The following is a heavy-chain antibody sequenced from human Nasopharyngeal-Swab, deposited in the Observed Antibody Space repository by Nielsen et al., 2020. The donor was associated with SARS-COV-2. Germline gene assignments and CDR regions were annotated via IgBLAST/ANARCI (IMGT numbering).Heavy chain of an antibody. CDR3: ARLTVLLWFGEPTYMDV. CDR2: IYYSGST. V-gene: IGHV4-39*01. Sequence: SETLSLTCTVSGGSISSSSYYWGWIRQPPGKGLEWIGSIYYSGSTYYNPSLKSRVTISVDTSKNQFSLKLSSVTAADTAVYYCARLTVLLWFGEPTYMDVWSKGTTVTVSS. D-gene: IGHD3-10*01. J-gene: IGHJ6*03. CDR1: GGSISSSSYY.